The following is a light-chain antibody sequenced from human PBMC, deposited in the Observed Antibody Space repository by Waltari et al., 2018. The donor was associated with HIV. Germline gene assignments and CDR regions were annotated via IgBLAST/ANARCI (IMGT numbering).Light chain of an antibody. CDR3: ATWDDSLMLWV. CDR1: HFNFGANY. Sequence: QSVLTQPPSASATPGQRVTISCSGGHFNFGANYLYWSHQFPGAAPKLLIDRNSQRPSGVPGRFSGSKSGTSASLTISGLRSDDEANYYCATWDDSLMLWVFGGGTKLTVL. J-gene: IGLJ3*02. CDR2: RNS. V-gene: IGLV1-47*01.